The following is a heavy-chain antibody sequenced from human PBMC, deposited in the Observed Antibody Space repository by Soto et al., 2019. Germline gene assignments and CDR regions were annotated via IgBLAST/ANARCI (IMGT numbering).Heavy chain of an antibody. CDR2: LSYSGIT. V-gene: IGHV4-39*01. J-gene: IGHJ6*02. CDR1: GGSINSGGYF. CDR3: ARTVKQYYYAMDV. D-gene: IGHD3-22*01. Sequence: SETLSLTCTVSGGSINSGGYFWGWIRQPPGKGLEWIGSLSYSGITYDNPSLKSRVTISVDTSKNQISLRLSSVTAADTAVYYCARTVKQYYYAMDVWGQGTTVTVSS.